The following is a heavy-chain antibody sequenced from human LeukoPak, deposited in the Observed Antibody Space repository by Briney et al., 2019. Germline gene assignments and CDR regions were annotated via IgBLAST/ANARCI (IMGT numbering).Heavy chain of an antibody. CDR3: AKDGEIAARPFDY. J-gene: IGHJ4*02. V-gene: IGHV3-30*02. D-gene: IGHD6-6*01. Sequence: GGSLRLSCAASGFTFSSYGMHWVRQAPGKGLEWVAFIRYDGSNKYYADSVKGRFTISRDNSKNTLYLQMNSLRAEDTAVYYCAKDGEIAARPFDYWDQGTLVTVSS. CDR2: IRYDGSNK. CDR1: GFTFSSYG.